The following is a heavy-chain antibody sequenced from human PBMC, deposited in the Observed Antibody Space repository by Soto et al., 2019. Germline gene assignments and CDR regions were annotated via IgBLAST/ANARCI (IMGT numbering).Heavy chain of an antibody. J-gene: IGHJ4*02. CDR3: ARHLRGRGSTGGFDY. D-gene: IGHD4-17*01. CDR2: IYPGDSDT. V-gene: IGHV5-51*01. CDR1: GYSFTSYW. Sequence: PGESLKISCKGSGYSFTSYWIGWGRQMPGKGLEWMGIIYPGDSDTRYSPSFQGQVTISADKSISTAYLQWSSLKASDTAMYYCARHLRGRGSTGGFDYWGQGTLVTVSS.